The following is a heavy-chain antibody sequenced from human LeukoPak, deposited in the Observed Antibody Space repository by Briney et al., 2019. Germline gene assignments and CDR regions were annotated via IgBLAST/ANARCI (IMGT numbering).Heavy chain of an antibody. J-gene: IGHJ5*02. Sequence: SETLSLTCAVYGGSFSGCYWSWIRQPPGKGLEWIGEINHSGSTNYNPSLKSRVTISVDTSKNQFSLKLSSVTAADTAVYYCASLDSSGPLWPWGQGTLVTVSS. CDR3: ASLDSSGPLWP. CDR2: INHSGST. V-gene: IGHV4-34*01. CDR1: GGSFSGCY. D-gene: IGHD3-22*01.